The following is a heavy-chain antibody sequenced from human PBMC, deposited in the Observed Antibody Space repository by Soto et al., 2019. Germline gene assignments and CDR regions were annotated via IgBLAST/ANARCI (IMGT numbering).Heavy chain of an antibody. Sequence: GGSLRLSCAASGFTFSSYWMHWVRQAPGKGLVWAPRINSDGSSTSYADSVKGRFTISRDNAKNTLYLQMNSLRVEDTAVYYRAREVPSRYARSVDYWGQGTLVTVSS. CDR1: GFTFSSYW. J-gene: IGHJ4*02. CDR2: INSDGSST. V-gene: IGHV3-74*01. CDR3: AREVPSRYARSVDY. D-gene: IGHD1-1*01.